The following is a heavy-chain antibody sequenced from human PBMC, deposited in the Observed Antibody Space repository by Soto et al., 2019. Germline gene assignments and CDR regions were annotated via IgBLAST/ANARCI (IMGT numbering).Heavy chain of an antibody. Sequence: QVQLVESGGGVVQPGRSLRLSCAASGFTFSSYGMHWVRQAPGKGLEWGAVIWYDGSNKYYADSVKGRFTISRDNSKNKLSLQMNRLRDEDTDVFYCARDVSGSCHYYSGGMGVWGQGTTVTVSS. J-gene: IGHJ6*02. D-gene: IGHD1-26*01. CDR2: IWYDGSNK. V-gene: IGHV3-33*01. CDR3: ARDVSGSCHYYSGGMGV. CDR1: GFTFSSYG.